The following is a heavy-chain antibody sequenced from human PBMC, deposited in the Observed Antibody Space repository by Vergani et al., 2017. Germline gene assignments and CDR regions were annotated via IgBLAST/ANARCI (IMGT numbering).Heavy chain of an antibody. CDR2: SSSSSSTR. Sequence: EVQLVESGGGLVQPGGSLRLSCAASGFTFSSYSMNWVRQAPGEGMEWVSYSSSSSSTRTYADSVKGRVTISRDNAKNSLYLQMNSLRDEDTAVYYCARGNYDDSSGYPNFDYWGQGTLVTVSS. V-gene: IGHV3-48*02. CDR1: GFTFSSYS. CDR3: ARGNYDDSSGYPNFDY. J-gene: IGHJ4*02. D-gene: IGHD3-22*01.